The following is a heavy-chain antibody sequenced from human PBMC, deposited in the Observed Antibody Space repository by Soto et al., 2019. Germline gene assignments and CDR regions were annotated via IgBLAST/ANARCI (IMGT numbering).Heavy chain of an antibody. D-gene: IGHD1-1*01. Sequence: QVHLVQSGAEVKKPGASVKVSCKASGYTFTSYGITWVRQAPGQGLEWMGWISAHNGNTGYAQKLQGRVIVTRDTSTSTAYMELRSLISDDTVVYYCARGRYGNYWGQGALVTVSS. CDR2: ISAHNGNT. J-gene: IGHJ4*02. V-gene: IGHV1-18*01. CDR3: ARGRYGNY. CDR1: GYTFTSYG.